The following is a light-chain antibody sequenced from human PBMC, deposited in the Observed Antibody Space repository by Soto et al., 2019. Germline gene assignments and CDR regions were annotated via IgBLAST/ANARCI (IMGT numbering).Light chain of an antibody. CDR3: QQYNSFPWT. V-gene: IGKV1-5*01. CDR1: ESIRTW. Sequence: DIQMTQSPSTLSASIGDRVTITCRASESIRTWLAWYQHKPGKAPKFLIYDASTLESGVPSRFSGSGSGTESTLTISSLQPDDFAAYYCQQYNSFPWTFGQGTKVDIK. CDR2: DAS. J-gene: IGKJ1*01.